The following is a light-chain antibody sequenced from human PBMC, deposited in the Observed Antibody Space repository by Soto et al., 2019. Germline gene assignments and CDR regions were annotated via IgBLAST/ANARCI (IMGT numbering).Light chain of an antibody. V-gene: IGKV1-5*01. CDR3: QQYDYSRT. CDR1: QSVTAS. CDR2: DVS. Sequence: DIQMTQSPSTLSASVGDSVTITCRARQSVTASLAWYQQRPGEAPKLLIYDVSNLETGVPSRFSGSGSGTEFSLTIRSLQPDDFATYYCQQYDYSRTFGQGTKVDIK. J-gene: IGKJ1*01.